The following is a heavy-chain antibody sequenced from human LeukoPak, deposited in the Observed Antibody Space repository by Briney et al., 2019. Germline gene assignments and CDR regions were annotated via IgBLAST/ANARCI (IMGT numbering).Heavy chain of an antibody. D-gene: IGHD3-22*01. CDR1: GYTYTSYA. Sequence: RRASVKVSCKASGYTYTSYAMHWVRQAPGQRLEWMGWINAGNGNTKYSQKFQGWVTMTRDTSISTAYMELSSLRSEDTAVYYCARDSRDPNDNYDSSGPLGYWGQGTLVTVSS. V-gene: IGHV1-3*01. CDR2: INAGNGNT. J-gene: IGHJ4*02. CDR3: ARDSRDPNDNYDSSGPLGY.